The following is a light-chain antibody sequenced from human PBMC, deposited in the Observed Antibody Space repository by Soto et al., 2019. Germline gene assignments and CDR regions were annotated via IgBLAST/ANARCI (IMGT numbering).Light chain of an antibody. Sequence: QSALTQPASVSGSPGQSITISCTGTSSDVGGYNYVSWYQQHPGKAPKLMIYDVSNRPSVVSNRFSGSKSGNTASLTISGLQAEHEADYYCSSYTSSSTLEVFGTGTKLTVL. CDR2: DVS. CDR1: SSDVGGYNY. V-gene: IGLV2-14*01. CDR3: SSYTSSSTLEV. J-gene: IGLJ1*01.